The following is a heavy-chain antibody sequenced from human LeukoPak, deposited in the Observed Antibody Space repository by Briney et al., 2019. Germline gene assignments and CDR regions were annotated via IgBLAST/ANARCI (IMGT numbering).Heavy chain of an antibody. CDR1: GYTFTSYA. V-gene: IGHV7-4-1*02. J-gene: IGHJ4*02. CDR3: ASWGDYDILTGYYSDFDY. Sequence: ASVKVSCKASGYTFTSYAMNWVRQAPGHGLEWMGWINTNTGNPTYAQGFTGRFVFSLDTSVSTAYLQISSLKAEDTAVYYCASWGDYDILTGYYSDFDYWGQGTLVTVSS. D-gene: IGHD3-9*01. CDR2: INTNTGNP.